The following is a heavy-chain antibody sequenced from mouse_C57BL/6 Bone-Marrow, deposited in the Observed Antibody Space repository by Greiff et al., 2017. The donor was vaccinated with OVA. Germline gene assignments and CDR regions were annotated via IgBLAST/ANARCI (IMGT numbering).Heavy chain of an antibody. D-gene: IGHD2-12*01. J-gene: IGHJ1*03. CDR1: GYTFTSYW. Sequence: QVQLQQPGAELVKPGASVKMSCKASGYTFTSYWITWVKQRPGQGLEWIGDIYPGSGSTNYNEKFKSKATLTVDTSSSTAYMQLSRLTSEDSAVYYCASFWFVDSHWDFGVWGTGTTVTVAS. CDR2: IYPGSGST. V-gene: IGHV1-55*01. CDR3: ASFWFVDSHWDFGV.